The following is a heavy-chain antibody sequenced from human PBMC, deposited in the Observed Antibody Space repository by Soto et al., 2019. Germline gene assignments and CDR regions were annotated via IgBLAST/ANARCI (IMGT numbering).Heavy chain of an antibody. D-gene: IGHD2-15*01. CDR3: AKNVGYSIGGSCYSGPFDY. CDR2: ITGSGGCT. Sequence: EVRLLESGGGLVQTGESLRLSCAASGFTFSSYAMSWVRQAPGKGLEWVSAITGSGGCTYYADSVKRRFAISRDNSTNTLYLQMSGLRAEDTAVYYCAKNVGYSIGGSCYSGPFDYWGQGTLVTVSS. J-gene: IGHJ4*02. V-gene: IGHV3-23*01. CDR1: GFTFSSYA.